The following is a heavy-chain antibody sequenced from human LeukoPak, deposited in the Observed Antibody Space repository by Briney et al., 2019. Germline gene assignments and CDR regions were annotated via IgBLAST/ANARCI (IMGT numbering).Heavy chain of an antibody. J-gene: IGHJ6*02. CDR1: GYTFTSYD. V-gene: IGHV1-8*01. CDR2: MNPNSGNT. Sequence: ASVKVSCKVSGYTFTSYDINWVRQATGQGLEWMGWMNPNSGNTGYAQKFQGRVTMTRNTSISTAYMELSSLRSEDTAVYYCAREGSSSWYSARYYYGMDVWGQGTTVTVSS. CDR3: AREGSSSWYSARYYYGMDV. D-gene: IGHD6-13*01.